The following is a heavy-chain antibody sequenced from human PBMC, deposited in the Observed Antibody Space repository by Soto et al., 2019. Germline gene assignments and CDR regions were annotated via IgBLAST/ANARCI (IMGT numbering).Heavy chain of an antibody. D-gene: IGHD6-13*01. CDR2: IYPSGMP. Sequence: SETLSLTCTVSGCSISNAAYSWSWIRQPPGKGLEWIGYIYPSGMPFYDPSLRSRVTISIDRSNDQFSLNLKSVTAADTAVYYCATTGTTWYTDWGQGTLVTVSS. CDR1: GCSISNAAYS. CDR3: ATTGTTWYTD. J-gene: IGHJ4*02. V-gene: IGHV4-30-2*01.